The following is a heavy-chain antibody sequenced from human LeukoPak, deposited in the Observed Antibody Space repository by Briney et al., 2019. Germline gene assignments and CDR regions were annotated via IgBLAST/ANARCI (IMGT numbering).Heavy chain of an antibody. D-gene: IGHD1-14*01. CDR1: GGSISSSSYY. J-gene: IGHJ4*02. V-gene: IGHV3-23*01. Sequence: PSETLSLTCTVSGGSISSSSYYWGWIRQPPGKGLEWVSAISGSGGSTYYADSVKGRFTISRDNSKNTLYLQMNSLRAEDTAVYYCAKVGKGTTWYFDYWGLGTLVTVSS. CDR2: ISGSGGST. CDR3: AKVGKGTTWYFDY.